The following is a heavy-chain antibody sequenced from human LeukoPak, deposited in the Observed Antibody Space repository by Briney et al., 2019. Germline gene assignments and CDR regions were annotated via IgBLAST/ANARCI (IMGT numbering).Heavy chain of an antibody. CDR3: ARDFRAGMDV. CDR1: GFTFNTYS. V-gene: IGHV3-48*01. Sequence: GGSLRLSCAASGFTFNTYSMNWVRQAPGKGLEWISYISSGSSTIYYADSVKGRFTISRDNAKNSLYLQLNSLRAEDTAVYYYARDFRAGMDVWGQGTTVTVSS. D-gene: IGHD3-10*01. CDR2: ISSGSSTI. J-gene: IGHJ6*02.